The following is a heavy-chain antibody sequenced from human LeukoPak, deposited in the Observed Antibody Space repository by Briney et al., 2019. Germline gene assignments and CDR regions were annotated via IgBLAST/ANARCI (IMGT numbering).Heavy chain of an antibody. J-gene: IGHJ4*02. Sequence: GGSLRLSCAASGFTFSSYAMSWVRQAPGKGLEWVSAISGSGGSTYYADSVKGRFTISRDNSKNTLYLQMNSLRAEDTAVYYCAKRQRFLEWLLEGFDCWGQGTLVTVSS. CDR3: AKRQRFLEWLLEGFDC. CDR2: ISGSGGST. D-gene: IGHD3-3*01. V-gene: IGHV3-23*01. CDR1: GFTFSSYA.